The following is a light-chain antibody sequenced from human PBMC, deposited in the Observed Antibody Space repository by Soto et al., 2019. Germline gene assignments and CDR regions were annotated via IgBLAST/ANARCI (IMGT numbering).Light chain of an antibody. CDR1: SSDFGGYNY. CDR3: SSYTSSTTGV. Sequence: QSALTQPASVSGSPGQSITISCTGTSSDFGGYNYVSWYQHHPGKAPKLMIYEVSSRPSGVSNRFSGSKSGNTASLTISGLQAEDEADYYCSSYTSSTTGVFGGGTKLTVL. CDR2: EVS. V-gene: IGLV2-14*01. J-gene: IGLJ3*02.